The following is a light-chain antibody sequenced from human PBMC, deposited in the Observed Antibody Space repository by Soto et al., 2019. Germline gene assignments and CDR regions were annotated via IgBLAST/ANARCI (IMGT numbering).Light chain of an antibody. CDR2: DVN. CDR3: CSYAGSNTLI. J-gene: IGLJ2*01. CDR1: SSDVGGHNF. Sequence: QSVLTQPRSVSGSPGQSVTISCTGTSSDVGGHNFVSWYQQHPGIAPKLMIYDVNKRPSGVPDRFSGSKSGNTASLTISGLQAEDEADYYCCSYAGSNTLIFGGGTKLT. V-gene: IGLV2-11*01.